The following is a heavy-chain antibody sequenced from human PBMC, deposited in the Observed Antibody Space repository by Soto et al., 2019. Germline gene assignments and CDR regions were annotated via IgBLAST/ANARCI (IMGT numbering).Heavy chain of an antibody. J-gene: IGHJ6*02. CDR2: ISNDGSNQ. V-gene: IGHV3-30*03. D-gene: IGHD1-1*01. Sequence: VGSLRLSCFVSGFPFSSFGMHWVRQAPGKGLEWVSSISNDGSNQHYADSVKGRFTISRDNSKNTVYLQLNSLRGEDTAVYYCSRSRPTGRRDYYYYGMDVWGQGTPVTAP. CDR1: GFPFSSFG. CDR3: SRSRPTGRRDYYYYGMDV.